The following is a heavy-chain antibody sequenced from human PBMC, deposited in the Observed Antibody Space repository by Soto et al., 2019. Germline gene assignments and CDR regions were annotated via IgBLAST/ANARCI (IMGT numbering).Heavy chain of an antibody. D-gene: IGHD4-17*01. Sequence: EVQLVESGGGLVKPGGSLRLSCAASGFTFSNAWMSWVRQAPGKGLEWVGRIKRNADGGTADYAAPVKGRFTISRDASKTTLYLQMHSLKTEDTAVYYCTTAATTVTTIDYWGQGTLVTVSS. J-gene: IGHJ4*02. V-gene: IGHV3-15*01. CDR1: GFTFSNAW. CDR2: IKRNADGGTA. CDR3: TTAATTVTTIDY.